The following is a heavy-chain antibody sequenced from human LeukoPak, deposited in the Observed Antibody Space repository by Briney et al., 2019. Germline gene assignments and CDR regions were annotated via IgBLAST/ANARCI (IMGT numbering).Heavy chain of an antibody. Sequence: GGSLRLSCAASGFTFSSYEMNWVRQAPGKGLEWVSYISSSGSTIYYADSVKGRFTISRDNAKNSLYLQMNSLRAEDTAVYYCAREMTNHHYDSSGIDYWGQGTLVTVSS. CDR2: ISSSGSTI. CDR1: GFTFSSYE. J-gene: IGHJ4*02. CDR3: AREMTNHHYDSSGIDY. V-gene: IGHV3-48*03. D-gene: IGHD3-22*01.